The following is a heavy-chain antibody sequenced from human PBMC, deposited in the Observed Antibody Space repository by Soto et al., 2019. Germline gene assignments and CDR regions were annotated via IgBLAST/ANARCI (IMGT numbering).Heavy chain of an antibody. CDR3: AKSPEWPNRYFDY. Sequence: GSLRLSCAASGFTFISYAMVFVRHAPGKGLEWVSTITANSGSTAYGDSVKGRFTISRDNSKSTLYLQMNSLRVEDTAAYYCAKSPEWPNRYFDYWGQGTLVTVSS. V-gene: IGHV3-23*01. D-gene: IGHD3-3*01. J-gene: IGHJ4*02. CDR2: ITANSGST. CDR1: GFTFISYA.